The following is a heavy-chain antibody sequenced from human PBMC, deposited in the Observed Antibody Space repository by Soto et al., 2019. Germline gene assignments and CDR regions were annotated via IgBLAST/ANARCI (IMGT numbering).Heavy chain of an antibody. CDR2: INPSGGST. D-gene: IGHD3-22*01. J-gene: IGHJ4*02. CDR3: ARDGTTYYYDSSGYYADY. V-gene: IGHV1-46*01. CDR1: GYTFTSYY. Sequence: KVSCKASGYTFTSYYMHWVRQAPGQGLEWMGIINPSGGSTSYAQKFQGRVTMTRDTSTSTVYMELSSLRSEDTAVYYCARDGTTYYYDSSGYYADYWGQGTLVTVSS.